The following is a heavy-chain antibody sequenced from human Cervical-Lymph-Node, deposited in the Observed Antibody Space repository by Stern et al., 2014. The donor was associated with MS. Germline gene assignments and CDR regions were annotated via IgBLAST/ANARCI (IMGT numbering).Heavy chain of an antibody. Sequence: EVQLVESGAEVKKPGESLKISCKGSGYSFTSYWIGWERQMHGKGLGWMGIIYPADSDTRCSPSFQGQVTISADKTTSTALLQCSSLKAADTAMYYCARLPGYGYSYFDYWGQGTLVTVSS. CDR1: GYSFTSYW. J-gene: IGHJ4*02. CDR3: ARLPGYGYSYFDY. CDR2: IYPADSDT. D-gene: IGHD5-18*01. V-gene: IGHV5-51*03.